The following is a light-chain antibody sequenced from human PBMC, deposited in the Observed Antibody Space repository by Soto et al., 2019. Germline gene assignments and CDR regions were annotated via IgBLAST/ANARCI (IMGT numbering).Light chain of an antibody. V-gene: IGKV3-20*01. J-gene: IGKJ4*01. CDR3: QHYGSSPA. Sequence: EIVLTQSPGTLSVSPGERATLSCRASQSVTNSYLAWYQQKPGQAPRLLIYGASIRATGIPDRFSGSGSGTDFTLTISRLDPEDFAVYYCQHYGSSPAFGGGTKVEIK. CDR1: QSVTNSY. CDR2: GAS.